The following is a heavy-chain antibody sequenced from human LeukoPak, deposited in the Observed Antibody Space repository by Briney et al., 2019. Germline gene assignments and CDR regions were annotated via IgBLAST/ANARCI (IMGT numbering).Heavy chain of an antibody. CDR3: ARVRHIVVVVAALDY. CDR2: INPNSGGT. D-gene: IGHD2-15*01. J-gene: IGHJ4*02. V-gene: IGHV1-2*02. CDR1: GYTFTGYY. Sequence: ASVKVSCKASGYTFTGYYMHWVRQAPGQGLEWMGWINPNSGGTNCAQKFQGRVTMTRDTSISTAYMELSRLRSDDTAVYYCARVRHIVVVVAALDYWGQGTLVTVSS.